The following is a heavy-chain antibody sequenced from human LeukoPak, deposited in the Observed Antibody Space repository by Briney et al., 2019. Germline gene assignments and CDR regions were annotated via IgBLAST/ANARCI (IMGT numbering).Heavy chain of an antibody. D-gene: IGHD1-26*01. J-gene: IGHJ4*02. Sequence: GRSLRLSCAASGFTFSIYGMNWVRQAPGKGLEWVSSISSSSSYIYYADSVKGRFTISRDNAKNSLYLQMNSLRAEDTAVYYCARDLGNAYWGQGTLVTVSS. CDR2: ISSSSSYI. CDR3: ARDLGNAY. CDR1: GFTFSIYG. V-gene: IGHV3-21*01.